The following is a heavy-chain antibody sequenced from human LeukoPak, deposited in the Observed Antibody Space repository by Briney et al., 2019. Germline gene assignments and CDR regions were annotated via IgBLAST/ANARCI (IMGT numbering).Heavy chain of an antibody. Sequence: SGGSLRLSCAASGFAFSGSAIHWVRQASGKGLEWVGRIRSKANSFVKTYAASLEGRFTISRDDSKNTLYLQMNALKTEDTAVYYCTTDLYWGQGTLVTVSS. CDR3: TTDLY. CDR1: GFAFSGSA. J-gene: IGHJ4*02. CDR2: IRSKANSFVK. V-gene: IGHV3-73*01.